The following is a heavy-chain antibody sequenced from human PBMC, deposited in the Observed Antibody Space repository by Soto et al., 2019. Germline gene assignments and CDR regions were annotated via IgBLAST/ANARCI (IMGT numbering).Heavy chain of an antibody. Sequence: SETLSLTCTVSGGSISSSGYYWGWIRQPPGKGLEWIGSIYYSGSTYYNPSLKSRVTISVDTSKNQFSLKLSSVTAADTAVYYCATYSSSWYVVYWGQGTLVTVSS. V-gene: IGHV4-39*01. CDR1: GGSISSSGYY. J-gene: IGHJ4*02. CDR3: ATYSSSWYVVY. CDR2: IYYSGST. D-gene: IGHD6-13*01.